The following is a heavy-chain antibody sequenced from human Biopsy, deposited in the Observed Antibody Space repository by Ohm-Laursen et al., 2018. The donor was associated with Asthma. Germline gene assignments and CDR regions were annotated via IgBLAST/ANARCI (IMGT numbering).Heavy chain of an antibody. CDR1: GFNFHNYG. Sequence: SLRLSCAASGFNFHNYGMNWVRRAPDKGLEWVAQILFDGRKINYPDSVKGRFTISRDNSKNMVYLQMNSLRPEDTAVYYCAEDRVAGRSYYFDYWGQGSLVSVSS. V-gene: IGHV3-30*18. CDR3: AEDRVAGRSYYFDY. J-gene: IGHJ4*02. D-gene: IGHD6-13*01. CDR2: ILFDGRKI.